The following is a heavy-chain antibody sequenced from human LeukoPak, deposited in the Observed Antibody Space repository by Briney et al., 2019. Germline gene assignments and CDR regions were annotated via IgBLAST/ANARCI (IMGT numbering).Heavy chain of an antibody. V-gene: IGHV3-23*01. Sequence: GGSLRLSCAASGFTFSSYAMSWVRQAPGKGLEWVSAISGSGSRTFYVDSVKGRFTISRDNSKNALYLQMNSLRAEDTAVYYCAKYNYYGSGSYYNDFDYWGQGTLVTVSS. CDR2: ISGSGSRT. CDR3: AKYNYYGSGSYYNDFDY. CDR1: GFTFSSYA. J-gene: IGHJ4*02. D-gene: IGHD3-10*01.